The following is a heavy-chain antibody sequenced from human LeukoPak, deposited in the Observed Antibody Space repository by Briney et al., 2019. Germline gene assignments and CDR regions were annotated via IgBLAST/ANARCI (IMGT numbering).Heavy chain of an antibody. Sequence: GGSLRLSCAASGFTFSSYAMSWVRQAPGKGLEWVSAISGSGGSTYYADSVKGRFTIFRDNSKNTLYLQMNSLRAEDTAVYYCAKDYYDFWSGYSPFDYWGQGTLVTVSS. CDR3: AKDYYDFWSGYSPFDY. J-gene: IGHJ4*02. CDR2: ISGSGGST. CDR1: GFTFSSYA. V-gene: IGHV3-23*01. D-gene: IGHD3-3*01.